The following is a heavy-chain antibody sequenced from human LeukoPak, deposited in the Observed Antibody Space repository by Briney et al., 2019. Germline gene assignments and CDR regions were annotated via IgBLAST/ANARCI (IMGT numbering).Heavy chain of an antibody. CDR2: IIPIFGTA. J-gene: IGHJ4*02. CDR3: ARDPASGDYADVNDY. Sequence: ASVKLSCKASGGTFSSYAISWVRQAPGQGLEWMGGIIPIFGTANYAQKFQGRVTITADESTSTAYMELSSLRSEDTAVYYCARDPASGDYADVNDYWGQGTLVTVSS. V-gene: IGHV1-69*13. CDR1: GGTFSSYA. D-gene: IGHD4-17*01.